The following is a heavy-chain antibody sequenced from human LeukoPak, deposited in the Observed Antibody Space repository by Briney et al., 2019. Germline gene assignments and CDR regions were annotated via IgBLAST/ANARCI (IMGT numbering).Heavy chain of an antibody. D-gene: IGHD1-26*01. CDR2: IKEDASEK. CDR3: ARYSAKGGSKGAIGATDY. V-gene: IGHV3-7*01. Sequence: GGSLRLSCAASGFIFSNNWMSWVRQAPGKGLEWVANIKEDASEKDYVDSVKGRFTISRDNAKNSLYLQMNSLRAEDTAVYYCARYSAKGGSKGAIGATDYWGQGTLVTVSS. J-gene: IGHJ4*02. CDR1: GFIFSNNW.